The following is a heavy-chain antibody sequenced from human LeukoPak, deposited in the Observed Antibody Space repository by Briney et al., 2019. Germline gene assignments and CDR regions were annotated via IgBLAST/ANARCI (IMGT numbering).Heavy chain of an antibody. CDR1: GFTFRTYA. CDR2: ISDSGGRK. Sequence: GGSLRLSCAASGFTFRTYAMSWVRQAPGKGLERVAAISDSGGRKFHADSVTGRFTISRDNSENTLSLQMHSLRAEDTALYYCAEPSGRHPNYYFDSWGQGTPVTVSA. D-gene: IGHD3-3*01. V-gene: IGHV3-23*01. J-gene: IGHJ4*02. CDR3: AEPSGRHPNYYFDS.